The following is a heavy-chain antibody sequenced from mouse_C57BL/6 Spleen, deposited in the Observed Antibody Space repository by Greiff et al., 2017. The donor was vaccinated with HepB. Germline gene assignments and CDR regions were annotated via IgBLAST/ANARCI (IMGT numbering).Heavy chain of an antibody. V-gene: IGHV1-50*01. Sequence: QVQLKQPGAELVKPGASVKLSCKASGYTFTSYWMQWVKQRPGQGLEWIGEIDPSDSYTNYNQKFKGKATLTVDTSSSTAYMQLSTLTSEDSAVYYCARAGVGYEGKYYYAMDYWGQGTSVTVSS. J-gene: IGHJ4*01. CDR2: IDPSDSYT. CDR3: ARAGVGYEGKYYYAMDY. CDR1: GYTFTSYW. D-gene: IGHD2-2*01.